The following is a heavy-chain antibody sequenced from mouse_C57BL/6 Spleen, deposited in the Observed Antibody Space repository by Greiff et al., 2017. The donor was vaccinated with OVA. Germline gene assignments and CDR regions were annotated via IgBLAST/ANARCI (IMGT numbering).Heavy chain of an antibody. V-gene: IGHV2-9-1*01. J-gene: IGHJ3*01. CDR2: IWTGGGT. CDR1: GFSLTSYA. Sequence: VKLMESGPGLVAPSQRLSITCTVSGFSLTSYAISWVRQPPGKGLEWLGVIWTGGGTNYNSALKSRLSISKDNSTSQVFLKMNRLQTDDTARYYCARIDDSYSNWVTWFAYWGQGTLVTVSA. D-gene: IGHD2-5*01. CDR3: ARIDDSYSNWVTWFAY.